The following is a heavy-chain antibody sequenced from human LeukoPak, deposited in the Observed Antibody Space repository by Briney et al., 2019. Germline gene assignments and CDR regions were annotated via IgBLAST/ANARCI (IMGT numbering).Heavy chain of an antibody. J-gene: IGHJ3*01. CDR2: IYYSGRT. V-gene: IGHV4-39*01. CDR3: ARSPRVATILGPAYFFDL. D-gene: IGHD5-12*01. Sequence: SETLSLTCTVSGGSIGTNTYYWGWIRQPPGKGLESIGSIYYSGRTYYNPSLKSRVTISVDTSKNQFSLNLSSVIATDTAVYYCARSPRVATILGPAYFFDLWGQGALLPVSS. CDR1: GGSIGTNTYY.